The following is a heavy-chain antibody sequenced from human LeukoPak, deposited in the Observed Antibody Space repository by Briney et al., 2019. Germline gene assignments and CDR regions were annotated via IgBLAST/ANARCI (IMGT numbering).Heavy chain of an antibody. CDR2: ISYDGSNK. Sequence: GGSLSLSCAASGFTFSSYNMNWVRQAPGKGLEWVAVISYDGSNKYYADSVKGRFTISRDNSKNTLYLQMNSLRAEDTAVYYCARDGWSQYQLLLHFDYWGQGTLVTVSS. D-gene: IGHD2-2*01. CDR3: ARDGWSQYQLLLHFDY. CDR1: GFTFSSYN. V-gene: IGHV3-30*04. J-gene: IGHJ4*02.